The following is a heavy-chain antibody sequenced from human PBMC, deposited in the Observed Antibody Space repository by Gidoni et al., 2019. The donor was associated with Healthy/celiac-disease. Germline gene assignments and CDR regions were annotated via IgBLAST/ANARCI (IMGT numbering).Heavy chain of an antibody. D-gene: IGHD6-13*01. CDR2: ISYDGSNK. CDR3: AKDLVAAAGTRSWFDP. J-gene: IGHJ5*02. V-gene: IGHV3-30*18. Sequence: QVQLVESGGGVVQPGRSLRLSCAASGFTFSSYGMHWVRQAPGKGLEWVAVISYDGSNKYYADSVKGRFTISRDNSKNTLYLQMNSLRAEDTAVYYCAKDLVAAAGTRSWFDPWGQGTLVTVSS. CDR1: GFTFSSYG.